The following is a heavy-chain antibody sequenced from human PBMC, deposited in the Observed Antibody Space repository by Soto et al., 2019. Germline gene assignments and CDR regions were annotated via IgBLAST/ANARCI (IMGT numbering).Heavy chain of an antibody. CDR3: ARLGPYGSESYSFRYNRFDP. CDR2: IYSGGSS. CDR1: GFTVSSSH. J-gene: IGHJ5*02. Sequence: PWGSLRLSCTTSGFTVSSSHMTWVRQAPGKGLEWVSVIYSGGSSYYAVSVQGRFTISRDNSKNTVYLQMNSLRGEDTAMYYCARLGPYGSESYSFRYNRFDPWGQGTQVTVSS. V-gene: IGHV3-53*01. D-gene: IGHD3-10*01.